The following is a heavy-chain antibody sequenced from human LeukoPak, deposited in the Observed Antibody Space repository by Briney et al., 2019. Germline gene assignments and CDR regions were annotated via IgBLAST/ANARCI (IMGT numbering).Heavy chain of an antibody. V-gene: IGHV1-8*01. D-gene: IGHD3-10*01. CDR2: MNPNSGNT. Sequence: ASVKVSCKASEYTFTSYDINWVRQATGQGLEWMGWMNPNSGNTGYAQKFQGRVTMTRNTSISTAYMELSSLRSEDTAVYYCARWADYYGSGASEAFDIWGQGTMVTVSS. CDR1: EYTFTSYD. CDR3: ARWADYYGSGASEAFDI. J-gene: IGHJ3*02.